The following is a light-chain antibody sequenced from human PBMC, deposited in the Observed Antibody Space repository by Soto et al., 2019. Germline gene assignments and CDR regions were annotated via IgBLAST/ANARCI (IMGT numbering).Light chain of an antibody. CDR2: TGS. Sequence: DIQMTQSPSSVSASVGDRVSITCRASQGISSWVAWYQQKPGRAPKLLIYTGSSLQSGVPSRFSGTGSGTDFTLTISSLQPEDVATYYCQQANSFPITFGGGTNVEIK. CDR3: QQANSFPIT. CDR1: QGISSW. J-gene: IGKJ4*01. V-gene: IGKV1-12*01.